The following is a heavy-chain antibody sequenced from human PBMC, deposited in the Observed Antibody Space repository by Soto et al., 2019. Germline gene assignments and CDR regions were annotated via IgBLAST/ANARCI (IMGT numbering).Heavy chain of an antibody. D-gene: IGHD3-10*01. CDR3: ARKFAPEFFDS. CDR2: TYPRDSDS. CDR1: GYTFNNYW. Sequence: GESLKISCKASGYTFNNYWIAWVRQMAGKGLEWMGITYPRDSDSKYSPAFEGQVTFSVDKSIDTAYLQWTSLEASDTAIYFCARKFAPEFFDSWGQGTLVTVSS. V-gene: IGHV5-51*01. J-gene: IGHJ4*02.